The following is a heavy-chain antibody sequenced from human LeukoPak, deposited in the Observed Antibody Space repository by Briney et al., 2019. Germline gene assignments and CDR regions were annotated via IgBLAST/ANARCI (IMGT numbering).Heavy chain of an antibody. J-gene: IGHJ5*02. V-gene: IGHV4-39*07. D-gene: IGHD2-15*01. CDR3: ARSLGYCSGGSCYSGNWFDP. CDR1: GGSISSSSYY. Sequence: SETLSLTCTVSGGSISSSSYYWGWIRQPPGKGLEWIGSIYHSGSTYYNPSLKSRVTISVDRSKNQFSLKLSSVTAADTAVYYCARSLGYCSGGSCYSGNWFDPWGQGTLVTVSS. CDR2: IYHSGST.